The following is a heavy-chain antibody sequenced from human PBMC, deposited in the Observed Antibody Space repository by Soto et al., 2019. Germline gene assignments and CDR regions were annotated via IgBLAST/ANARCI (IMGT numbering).Heavy chain of an antibody. J-gene: IGHJ3*02. CDR3: ATWLQREHAFDI. V-gene: IGHV3-53*01. D-gene: IGHD1-1*01. CDR2: LYSSDGT. CDR1: GFSFSGKNY. Sequence: VGSLRLSCAASGFSFSGKNYLTWVRQAPGKGLEWVSALYSSDGTYYADSVKGRFSVSRDNSKNTFYPQLHSLRPEDTALYFCATWLQREHAFDIWGLGTMVTVSS.